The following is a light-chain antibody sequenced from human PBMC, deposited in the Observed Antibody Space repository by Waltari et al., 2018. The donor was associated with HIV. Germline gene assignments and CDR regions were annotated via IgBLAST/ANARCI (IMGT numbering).Light chain of an antibody. V-gene: IGLV1-47*01. CDR1: SSNIGSNY. CDR3: ATWDDSLSALWV. Sequence: QSVLTQPPSASGTPGQRVTISCSGNSSNIGSNYVYWYQQLPGTTPRLLIFRNNQGPSGFPDRCAGSKSCTSDSLAISGLRSEDEADYFCATWDDSLSALWVFGGGTKLTVL. CDR2: RNN. J-gene: IGLJ3*02.